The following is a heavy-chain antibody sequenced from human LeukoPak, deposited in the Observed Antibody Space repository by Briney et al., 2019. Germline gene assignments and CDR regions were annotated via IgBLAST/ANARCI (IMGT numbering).Heavy chain of an antibody. V-gene: IGHV4-34*01. CDR2: INHSGST. CDR1: GGSFSGYY. D-gene: IGHD3/OR15-3a*01. CDR3: AMRPRWTPYYFDY. J-gene: IGHJ4*02. Sequence: SETLSLTCAVYGGSFSGYYWSWIRQPPGKGLEWIGEINHSGSTNYNPSLKSRVTISVDTSKNQFSLKLSSVTAADTAVYYCAMRPRWTPYYFDYWGQGTLVTVSS.